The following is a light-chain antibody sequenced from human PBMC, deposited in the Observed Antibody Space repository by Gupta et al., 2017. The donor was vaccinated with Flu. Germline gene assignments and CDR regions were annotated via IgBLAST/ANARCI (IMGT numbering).Light chain of an antibody. V-gene: IGKV1-5*03. CDR2: KAS. Sequence: PSTLSAYVGDRVTITCRASQSLTSWLAWYQQKPGKAPKLLIYKASNLESGVPSRFSGSGSGTEFTLTISSLQPDDLATYYCQQYDSYSLTFGGGTKVEIK. J-gene: IGKJ4*01. CDR1: QSLTSW. CDR3: QQYDSYSLT.